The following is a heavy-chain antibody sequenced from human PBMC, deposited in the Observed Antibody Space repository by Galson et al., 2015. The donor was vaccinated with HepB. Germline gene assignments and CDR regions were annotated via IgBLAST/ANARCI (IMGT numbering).Heavy chain of an antibody. CDR1: GFTFSDSY. CDR2: ISGSGSTI. V-gene: IGHV3-11*01. Sequence: SLRLSCAASGFTFSDSYMTWIRQAPGKGLEWISYISGSGSTIYYADSVKGRSTISRDNAKNSLYLQLNSLRAEDTAVYYCARAMKYRTTMASRGDAFDIWGQGTMVIVSS. J-gene: IGHJ3*02. D-gene: IGHD5-18*01. CDR3: ARAMKYRTTMASRGDAFDI.